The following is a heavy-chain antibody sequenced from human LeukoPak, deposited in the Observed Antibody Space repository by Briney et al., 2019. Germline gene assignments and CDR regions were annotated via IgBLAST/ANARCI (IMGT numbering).Heavy chain of an antibody. Sequence: SETLSLTCTVSGGSISSYYWSWIRQPPGKGLEWIGYIYYSGSTNYNPSLKSRVTISVDTSKNQFSLKLSSVTAEDTAVYYCARDDYNWNVDAFHIWGQGTMVTVSS. D-gene: IGHD1-20*01. CDR2: IYYSGST. J-gene: IGHJ3*02. V-gene: IGHV4-59*12. CDR3: ARDDYNWNVDAFHI. CDR1: GGSISSYY.